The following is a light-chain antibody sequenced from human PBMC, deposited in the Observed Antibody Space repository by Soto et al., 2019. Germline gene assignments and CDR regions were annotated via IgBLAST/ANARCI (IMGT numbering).Light chain of an antibody. CDR2: YVS. Sequence: EIVLTQSPGTLSLSPGVRATLFCMASQSVSSTYLAWYQQRRGQGPRLVIYYVSKRATGIPDRFSGSGSGTDFTLTISKLEPEDCAVYYCQQYGNSAFTFGPGAKVDIK. J-gene: IGKJ3*01. CDR3: QQYGNSAFT. CDR1: QSVSSTY. V-gene: IGKV3-20*01.